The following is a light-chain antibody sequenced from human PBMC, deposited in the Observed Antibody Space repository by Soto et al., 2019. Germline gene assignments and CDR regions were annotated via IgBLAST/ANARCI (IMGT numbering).Light chain of an antibody. CDR3: ATWDDSLNGVV. V-gene: IGLV1-44*01. CDR1: SSNIGSNT. Sequence: QLVLTQPPSASGTPGQRVTISCSGSSSNIGSNTVNWYQQLPGTAPKLLIYSNIERPSGVPDRFSGSKSGTSASLAIRGPQSEDEADYYCATWDDSLNGVVFGGGTKVTVL. J-gene: IGLJ2*01. CDR2: SNI.